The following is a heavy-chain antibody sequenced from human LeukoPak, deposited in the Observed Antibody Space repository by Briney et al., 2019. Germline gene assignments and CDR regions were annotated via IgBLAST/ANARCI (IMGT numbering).Heavy chain of an antibody. CDR2: VFDSGRT. J-gene: IGHJ4*02. CDR3: TTIKRGDIFGYFDF. D-gene: IGHD5-18*01. CDR1: GGSMTTHH. Sequence: SETLSLTCTVSGGSMTTHHWNWIRQTPGKGLEWIGYVFDSGRTKVNPSLKSRVTLSADTSKNQLSLRLSSVTAADTAMYYCTTIKRGDIFGYFDFWGQGILVTVSS. V-gene: IGHV4-59*11.